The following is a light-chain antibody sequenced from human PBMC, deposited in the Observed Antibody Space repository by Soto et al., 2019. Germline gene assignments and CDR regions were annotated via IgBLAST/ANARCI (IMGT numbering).Light chain of an antibody. CDR2: DAS. CDR1: QSVSSN. CDR3: QQYYTTPRT. V-gene: IGKV3-15*01. Sequence: EIVLTLSPASLAVSPGEKPTLSCRASQSVSSNLAWYQQKPGQAPRLLIYDASTREFGVPDRFSGSGSGTDFTLTISSLQTEDVAVYYCQQYYTTPRTFGHGTKVDI. J-gene: IGKJ1*01.